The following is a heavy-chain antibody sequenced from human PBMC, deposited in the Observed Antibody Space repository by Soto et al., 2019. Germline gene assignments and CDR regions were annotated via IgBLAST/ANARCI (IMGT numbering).Heavy chain of an antibody. D-gene: IGHD3-3*01. J-gene: IGHJ3*02. CDR2: TSNDGSDV. Sequence: PGGSLRLSCGASGLTFSKSAMHWVRQAPGKGPEWLAATSNDGSDVYYADSVKGRFTISRDNAKNSLYLQMNSLRAEDTAVYYCASFFGLGVARDAFDIWGQGTMVTVSS. CDR1: GLTFSKSA. CDR3: ASFFGLGVARDAFDI. V-gene: IGHV3-30*07.